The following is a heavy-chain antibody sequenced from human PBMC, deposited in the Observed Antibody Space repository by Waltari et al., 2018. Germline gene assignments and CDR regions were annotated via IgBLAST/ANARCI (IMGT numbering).Heavy chain of an antibody. Sequence: QVQLVESGGGVVQPGGSLRLSCAASGLTFSSYGMHWVRQDPGKGPGGVAFIRYEGSNKYYADSVKGRFTISRDNSKNTLYLQMNSLRAEDTAVYYCAKESHPAVARQIMAFLRGSGWYYFDYWGQGTLVTVSS. CDR3: AKESHPAVARQIMAFLRGSGWYYFDY. D-gene: IGHD6-19*01. J-gene: IGHJ4*02. CDR1: GLTFSSYG. V-gene: IGHV3-30*02. CDR2: IRYEGSNK.